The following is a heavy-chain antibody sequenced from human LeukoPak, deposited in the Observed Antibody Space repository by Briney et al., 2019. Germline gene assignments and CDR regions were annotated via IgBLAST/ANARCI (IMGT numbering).Heavy chain of an antibody. CDR3: ARDSLKYCSGGSCYGRAFDI. V-gene: IGHV1-69*01. D-gene: IGHD2-15*01. Sequence: ASVKVSCKASGGTFSSYAISWVRQAPGQGLEWMGGIIPIFGTANYAQKFQGRVTITADESTSTAYMELSSLRSEDTAVYYCARDSLKYCSGGSCYGRAFDIWGQGTTVTVSS. CDR2: IIPIFGTA. CDR1: GGTFSSYA. J-gene: IGHJ3*02.